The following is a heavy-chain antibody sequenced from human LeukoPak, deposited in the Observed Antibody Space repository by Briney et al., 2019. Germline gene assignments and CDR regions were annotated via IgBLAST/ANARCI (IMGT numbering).Heavy chain of an antibody. V-gene: IGHV3-53*01. D-gene: IGHD2/OR15-2a*01. CDR2: IYSGGST. Sequence: GGSLRLSCAASGFSVSSKYMSWVRQAPGKGLEWVPVIYSGGSTYYADSVKGRFTISRDNSKNTLYIQMNSLRAEDTAVYYCARASFPYYFDYWGQGTLVTVSS. J-gene: IGHJ4*02. CDR1: GFSVSSKY. CDR3: ARASFPYYFDY.